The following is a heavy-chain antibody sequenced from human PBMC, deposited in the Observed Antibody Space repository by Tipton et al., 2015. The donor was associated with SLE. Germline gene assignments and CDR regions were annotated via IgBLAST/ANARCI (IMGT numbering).Heavy chain of an antibody. D-gene: IGHD1-14*01. V-gene: IGHV4-31*03. Sequence: TCTVSGGSISRIGYYWSWIRQHPGKGLEWIGYIYHTGSTYYNPSLESRLTISIDTSKNQFSLRLTSMTPADTALYYCARARRTTSSHFDYWGQGTLVTVSS. CDR1: GGSISRIGYY. J-gene: IGHJ4*02. CDR2: IYHTGST. CDR3: ARARRTTSSHFDY.